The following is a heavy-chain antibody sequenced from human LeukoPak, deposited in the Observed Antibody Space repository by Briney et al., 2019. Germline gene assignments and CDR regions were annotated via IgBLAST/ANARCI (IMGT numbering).Heavy chain of an antibody. CDR3: ARGRDGYNSGAFDI. V-gene: IGHV3-11*04. D-gene: IGHD5-24*01. J-gene: IGHJ3*02. CDR1: GFTFSDYY. CDR2: ISSSGSTI. Sequence: GGSLRLSCAASGFTFSDYYMSWIRQAPGKGLEGVSYISSSGSTIYYADSVKGRFTISRDSAKNSLYLQMNSLRAEDTAVYSCARGRDGYNSGAFDIWGQGTMVTVSS.